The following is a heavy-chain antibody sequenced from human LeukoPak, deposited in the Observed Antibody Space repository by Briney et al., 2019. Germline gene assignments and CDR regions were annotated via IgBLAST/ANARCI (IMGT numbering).Heavy chain of an antibody. CDR3: AELGITMIGGV. V-gene: IGHV3-48*04. D-gene: IGHD3-10*02. CDR1: GFTFNTYT. Sequence: PGGSLGLSCAASGFTFNTYTMNWVRQAPGKGLEWVSYISSSGSTIYYADSVKGRSTISRDNAKNSLYLQMNSLRAEDTAVYYCAELGITMIGGVWGKGTTVTISS. CDR2: ISSSGSTI. J-gene: IGHJ6*04.